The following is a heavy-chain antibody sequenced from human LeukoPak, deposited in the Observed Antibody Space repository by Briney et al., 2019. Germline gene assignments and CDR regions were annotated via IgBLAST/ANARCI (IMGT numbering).Heavy chain of an antibody. CDR3: AREISGWSPYFDY. CDR1: GGSISGYY. Sequence: PSETLSLTCTVSGGSISGYYWSWIRQPPGKGLEWIGYIYYSGSTNYNPSLKSRVTISVDTSKNQFSLKLSSVTAADTAVYYCAREISGWSPYFDYWGQGTLVTVSS. CDR2: IYYSGST. J-gene: IGHJ4*02. D-gene: IGHD6-19*01. V-gene: IGHV4-59*01.